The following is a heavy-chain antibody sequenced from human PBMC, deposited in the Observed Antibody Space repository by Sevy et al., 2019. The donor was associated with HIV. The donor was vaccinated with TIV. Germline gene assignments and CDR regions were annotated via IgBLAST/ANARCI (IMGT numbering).Heavy chain of an antibody. D-gene: IGHD3-22*01. CDR2: ISAYNGNT. Sequence: ASVKVSCKASDYTFSTQGFNWVRQAPGQGLEWMGWISAYNGNTKYAQTFQGRVTMTKDTSTSTAYMELRSLTSDDTAVYYCARDWAPGYYYDAIGVKRDYYFDYWGQGTLVTVSS. V-gene: IGHV1-18*01. CDR1: DYTFSTQG. J-gene: IGHJ4*02. CDR3: ARDWAPGYYYDAIGVKRDYYFDY.